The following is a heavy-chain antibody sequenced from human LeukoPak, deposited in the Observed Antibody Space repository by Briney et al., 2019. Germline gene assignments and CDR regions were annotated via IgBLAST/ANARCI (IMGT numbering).Heavy chain of an antibody. J-gene: IGHJ4*02. CDR1: GFTFSSYA. Sequence: GGSLRLSCAASGFTFSSYAMNWVRQAPGKGLEWVSAISGSGGSTHYADSVKGRLTISRDDSKNTLYLQMNSLRAEDTAVYYCAKGYSSGWYFSDNWGQGILVTVSS. CDR2: ISGSGGST. V-gene: IGHV3-23*01. D-gene: IGHD6-19*01. CDR3: AKGYSSGWYFSDN.